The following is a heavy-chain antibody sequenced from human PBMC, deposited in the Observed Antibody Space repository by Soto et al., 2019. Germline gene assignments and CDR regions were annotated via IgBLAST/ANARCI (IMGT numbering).Heavy chain of an antibody. J-gene: IGHJ4*02. V-gene: IGHV2-70*11. CDR1: GFSLSTSGMC. CDR2: IDWDDDK. Sequence: SGPTLVNPTQTLTLTCTFSGFSLSTSGMCVSWIRQPPGKALEWLARIDWDDDKYYSTSLKTRLTISKDTSKNQVVLTMTNMDPVDTATYYCARTDDYYDSSGPLDYWGQGTLVTVSS. D-gene: IGHD3-22*01. CDR3: ARTDDYYDSSGPLDY.